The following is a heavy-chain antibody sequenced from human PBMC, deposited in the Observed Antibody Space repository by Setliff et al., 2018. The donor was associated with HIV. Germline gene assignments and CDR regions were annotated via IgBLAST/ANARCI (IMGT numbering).Heavy chain of an antibody. D-gene: IGHD3-16*01. CDR1: GFTFSSYA. CDR2: LWRDEVGE. J-gene: IGHJ1*01. CDR3: GNKGGQA. Sequence: GGSLRLSCAASGFTFSSYAMSWVRQAPGKGLEWVSLLWRDEVGEYYADSVKGRFSISRDRSRNTVSLQMSSLRVEDTAMYYCGNKGGQAWGPGTQVTVSS. V-gene: IGHV3-33*01.